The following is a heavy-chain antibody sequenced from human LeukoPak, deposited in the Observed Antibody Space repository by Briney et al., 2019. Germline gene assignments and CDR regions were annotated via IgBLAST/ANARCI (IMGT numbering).Heavy chain of an antibody. J-gene: IGHJ4*02. CDR2: IYYSGST. CDR3: ASYQLYIDY. V-gene: IGHV4-34*09. Sequence: SETLSLTCAVYGGSFSGYYWSWIRQPPGKGLEWIGYIYYSGSTYYNPSLKSRVTISVDTSKNQFSLKLSSVTAADTAVYYCASYQLYIDYWGQGTLVTVSS. CDR1: GGSFSGYY. D-gene: IGHD2-2*01.